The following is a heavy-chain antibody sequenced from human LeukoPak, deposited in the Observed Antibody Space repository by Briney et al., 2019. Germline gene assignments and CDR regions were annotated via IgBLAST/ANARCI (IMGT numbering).Heavy chain of an antibody. D-gene: IGHD6-13*01. CDR2: IYSGGST. CDR3: ARGNGSSWGYYFDY. J-gene: IGHJ4*02. CDR1: GFTVSSNY. Sequence: GSLRLSCAASGFTVSSNYMSWVRQAPGKGLEWVSVIYSGGSTYYADSVKGRFTISRDNSKNTLYLQMNSLRAEDTAVYYCARGNGSSWGYYFDYWGQGTLVTVSS. V-gene: IGHV3-53*01.